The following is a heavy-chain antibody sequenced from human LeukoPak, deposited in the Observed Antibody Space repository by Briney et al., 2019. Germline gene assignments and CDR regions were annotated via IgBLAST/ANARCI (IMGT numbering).Heavy chain of an antibody. D-gene: IGHD6-19*01. V-gene: IGHV4-31*03. CDR3: ARAGNTFDSSPNWFDP. Sequence: PSETLSLTCSVSGGSISTGAYYWSWIRQRPGRGLEWIGYISFTGSTYYNPSLNRRVTISVDTSRNQFSLKVTSVTAADTAMYYCARAGNTFDSSPNWFDPWGQGTLVTVSS. J-gene: IGHJ5*02. CDR1: GGSISTGAYY. CDR2: ISFTGST.